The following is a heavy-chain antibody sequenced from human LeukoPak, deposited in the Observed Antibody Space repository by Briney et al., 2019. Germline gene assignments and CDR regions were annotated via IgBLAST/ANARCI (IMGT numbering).Heavy chain of an antibody. CDR1: GGSISSGGYY. CDR3: ARARYYYDSSGYYPMATYYFDY. D-gene: IGHD3-22*01. CDR2: IYYSGST. J-gene: IGHJ4*02. V-gene: IGHV4-31*03. Sequence: SETLSLTCTVSGGSISSGGYYWSWIRQHPGKGLEWIGYIYYSGSTYYNPSLKSRVTISVDTPKNQFPLKLSSVTAADTAVYYCARARYYYDSSGYYPMATYYFDYWGQGTLVTVSS.